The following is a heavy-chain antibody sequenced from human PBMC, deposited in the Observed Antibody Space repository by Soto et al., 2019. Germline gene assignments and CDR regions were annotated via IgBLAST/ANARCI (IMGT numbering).Heavy chain of an antibody. CDR2: ISYDGSNK. D-gene: IGHD6-6*01. CDR3: ARGIYSSSRSPIDY. J-gene: IGHJ4*02. CDR1: GFTFSSYA. Sequence: QVQLVESGGGVVQPGRSLRLSCAASGFTFSSYAMHWVRQAPGKGLEWVAVISYDGSNKYYADSVKGRFTISRDNSTNTLYLQMNSLRAEDTAVYYCARGIYSSSRSPIDYWGQGTLVTVSS. V-gene: IGHV3-30-3*01.